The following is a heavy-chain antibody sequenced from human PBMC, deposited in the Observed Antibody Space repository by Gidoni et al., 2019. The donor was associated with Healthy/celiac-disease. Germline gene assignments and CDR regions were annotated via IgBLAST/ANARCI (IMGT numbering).Heavy chain of an antibody. Sequence: EVQRVETGGGLIQPGGSLRLSCAASGCTVSSNYMSGVRQAPGQGLEWGSVIYSGVSTYYADSVKGRFTISRDNSKNTLYLQMNSLRAEDTAVYYCARGLAVAGFYWYFDLWGRGTLVTVSS. J-gene: IGHJ2*01. CDR3: ARGLAVAGFYWYFDL. D-gene: IGHD6-19*01. V-gene: IGHV3-53*02. CDR2: IYSGVST. CDR1: GCTVSSNY.